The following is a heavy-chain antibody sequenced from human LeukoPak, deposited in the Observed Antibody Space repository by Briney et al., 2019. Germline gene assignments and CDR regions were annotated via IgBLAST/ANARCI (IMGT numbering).Heavy chain of an antibody. CDR2: ISDSGGST. J-gene: IGHJ3*02. Sequence: GGSLRLSCAASGFTFSSYAMSWVRQAPGKGLEWVSAISDSGGSTYYADSVKGRFTISRDNSKNTPYLQMNSLRAEDTAVYYCAKGDIVVVPAAGTNDAFDIWGQGTMVTVSS. D-gene: IGHD2-2*01. CDR1: GFTFSSYA. V-gene: IGHV3-23*01. CDR3: AKGDIVVVPAAGTNDAFDI.